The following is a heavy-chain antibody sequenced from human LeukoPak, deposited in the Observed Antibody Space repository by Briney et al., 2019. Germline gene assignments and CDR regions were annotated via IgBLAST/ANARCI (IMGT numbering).Heavy chain of an antibody. V-gene: IGHV3-30*04. CDR1: GFTFSSYA. J-gene: IGHJ4*02. D-gene: IGHD3-10*01. CDR2: ISYDGSNK. CDR3: ARAVRGYFDY. Sequence: GGSLRLSCAASGFTFSSYAMHWVRQAPGKGLEWVAVISYDGSNKYYADSVKGRFTISRDNSKNTLYLQMNSLRAEDTAVYYCARAVRGYFDYWGQGTLVTVSS.